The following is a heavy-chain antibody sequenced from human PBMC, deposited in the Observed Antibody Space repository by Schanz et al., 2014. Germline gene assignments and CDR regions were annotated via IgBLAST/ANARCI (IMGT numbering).Heavy chain of an antibody. Sequence: VQLVDSGGGLAQPGGSLRLACAASGFNFNTYAMSWVRQAPGKGLEWVSSIVGGGGRTYYADSVKGRFTISRDNAENTLYLQMNSLRVEDTAVYYCARRVPYSFGLDVWGQGATVTVSS. V-gene: IGHV3-23*04. CDR3: ARRVPYSFGLDV. J-gene: IGHJ6*02. CDR1: GFNFNTYA. CDR2: IVGGGGRT. D-gene: IGHD1-1*01.